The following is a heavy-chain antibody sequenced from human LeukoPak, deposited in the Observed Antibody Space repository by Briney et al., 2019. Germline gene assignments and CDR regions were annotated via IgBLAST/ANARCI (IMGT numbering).Heavy chain of an antibody. V-gene: IGHV3-23*01. J-gene: IGHJ4*02. CDR1: GFTFDDYG. CDR2: ISGSGGST. CDR3: AKAGAVVVVAAKFFDY. D-gene: IGHD2-15*01. Sequence: GGSLRLSCAASGFTFDDYGMSWVRQGPGKGLEWVSAISGSGGSTYYADSVKGRFTISRDNSKNTLYLQMNSLRAEDTAVYYCAKAGAVVVVAAKFFDYWGQGTLVTVSS.